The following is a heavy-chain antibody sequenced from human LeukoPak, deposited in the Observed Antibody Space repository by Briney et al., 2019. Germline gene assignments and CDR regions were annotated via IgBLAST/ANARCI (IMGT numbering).Heavy chain of an antibody. Sequence: GGSLRLSCAASGFTFSDHHMDWVRQAPGKGLGWVGRVRDKVDGYTTEYAASVKGRFTISRDDSRSLLYLQMNSLKTEDTAVYYCAAVRGVMGYWGQGTLVTVSS. V-gene: IGHV3-72*01. CDR3: AAVRGVMGY. CDR1: GFTFSDHH. J-gene: IGHJ4*02. D-gene: IGHD3-10*02. CDR2: VRDKVDGYTT.